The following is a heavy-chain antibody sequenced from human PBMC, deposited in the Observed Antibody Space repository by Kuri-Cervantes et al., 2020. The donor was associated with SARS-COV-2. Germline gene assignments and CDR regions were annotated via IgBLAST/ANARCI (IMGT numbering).Heavy chain of an antibody. CDR2: IIPIFGTA. D-gene: IGHD5-18*01. Sequence: SVKVSCKAYGGTFSSYAISWVRQAPGQGLEWMGGIIPIFGTANYAQKFQGRVTITADESTSTAYMELSSLRSEDTAVYYCARDVGFGYSYGHSYGMDVWGQGTTVTVSS. CDR1: GGTFSSYA. J-gene: IGHJ6*02. CDR3: ARDVGFGYSYGHSYGMDV. V-gene: IGHV1-69*13.